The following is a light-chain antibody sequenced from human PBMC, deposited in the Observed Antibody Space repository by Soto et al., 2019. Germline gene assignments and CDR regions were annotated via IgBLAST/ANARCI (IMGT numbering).Light chain of an antibody. CDR3: QQVNSFPFT. CDR2: AAS. V-gene: IGKV1D-12*01. J-gene: IGKJ3*01. CDR1: QGISNW. Sequence: DIQMTPSPFSVSASVGDRVSITRRASQGISNWLAWYQQKPGRAPKLLIYAASSLQSGVSSRFSGSGSGTDFALTISSLQPEDCATYYCQQVNSFPFTFGPGTKVDI.